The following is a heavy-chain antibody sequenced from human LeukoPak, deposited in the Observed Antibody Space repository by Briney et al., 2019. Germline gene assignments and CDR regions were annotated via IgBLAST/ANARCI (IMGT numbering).Heavy chain of an antibody. V-gene: IGHV5-51*01. CDR1: GYSFTSYW. J-gene: IGHJ6*02. Sequence: GESLKISCKGSGYSFTSYWIGWVRQMPGKGLEWMGIIYTGDSDTRYSPSFQGQVAISADKSISTAYLQWSSLKASDTAMYYCARQKGYSSGWYPHYYYYYGMDVWGQGTTVTVSS. CDR3: ARQKGYSSGWYPHYYYYYGMDV. CDR2: IYTGDSDT. D-gene: IGHD6-19*01.